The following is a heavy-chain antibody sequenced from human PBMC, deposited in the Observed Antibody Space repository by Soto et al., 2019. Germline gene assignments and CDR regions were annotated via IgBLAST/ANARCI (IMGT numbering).Heavy chain of an antibody. Sequence: QVQLVQSGAEVKKPGASVKVSCKASGYTFNNYYIHWVRRAPGQGLEWMGIMRPSGGSTTYAQKFQGRITMTRDTSTSTVYMELSSLRSEDTAVYYCAREFCSSTNCYVTFDYWGQGNLVTVSS. V-gene: IGHV1-46*02. CDR1: GYTFNNYY. CDR2: MRPSGGST. J-gene: IGHJ4*02. D-gene: IGHD2-2*01. CDR3: AREFCSSTNCYVTFDY.